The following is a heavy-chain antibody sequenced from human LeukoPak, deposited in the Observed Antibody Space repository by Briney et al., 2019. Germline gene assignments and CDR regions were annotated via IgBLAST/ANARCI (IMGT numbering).Heavy chain of an antibody. J-gene: IGHJ4*02. CDR1: GFTFDDYG. D-gene: IGHD3-10*01. CDR2: VNWNDGST. CDR3: AREHYYGSGSYYTFDY. Sequence: GGSLRLSCAASGFTFDDYGMSWVRQAPGKGLEWVSGVNWNDGSTGYADPVKGRFTISRDNAKNSLYLQMNSLRAEDTALYYCAREHYYGSGSYYTFDYWGQGTLVTVSS. V-gene: IGHV3-20*04.